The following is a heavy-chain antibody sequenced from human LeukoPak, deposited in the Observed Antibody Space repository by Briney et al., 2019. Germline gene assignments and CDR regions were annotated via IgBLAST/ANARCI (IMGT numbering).Heavy chain of an antibody. V-gene: IGHV1-69*05. J-gene: IGHJ4*02. D-gene: IGHD5-12*01. CDR2: IIPIFGTA. Sequence: SVKVSCKASGGTFSSYAISWVRQAPGQGREWMGGIIPIFGTANYAQKLQGRVTMTTDTSTSTAYMELRSLRSDDTAVYYCAREGYSGYQTSDYWGQGTLVTVSS. CDR1: GGTFSSYA. CDR3: AREGYSGYQTSDY.